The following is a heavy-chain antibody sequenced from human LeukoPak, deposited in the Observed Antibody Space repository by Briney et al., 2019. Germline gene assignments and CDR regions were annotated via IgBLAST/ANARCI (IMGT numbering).Heavy chain of an antibody. Sequence: HTLALPSSIAAGWVSVWVSVGAGISQQPGKGLEWIGYIYYSGSTYYNPSLKSRVTISIDTSKNQFSLKLSSVTATDTAVDYCAKRIAVAGLFDYWGQGTLVTVSS. CDR2: IYYSGST. CDR3: AKRIAVAGLFDY. D-gene: IGHD6-19*01. V-gene: IGHV4-31*03. J-gene: IGHJ4*02. CDR1: AGWVSVWVSV.